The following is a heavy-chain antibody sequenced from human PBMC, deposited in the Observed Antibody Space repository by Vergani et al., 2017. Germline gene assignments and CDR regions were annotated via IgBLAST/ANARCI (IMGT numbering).Heavy chain of an antibody. V-gene: IGHV3-7*01. J-gene: IGHJ6*03. CDR1: GFTFSSYW. Sequence: EVQLLESGGGLVQPGGSLRLSCAASGFTFSSYWMSWVRQAPGKGLEWVANIKQDGSEKYYVDSVKGRFTISRDNAKNSLYLQMNSLRAEDTAVYYCARDPMIAGIYYYYMDVWGKGTTVTVSS. CDR2: IKQDGSEK. D-gene: IGHD2-21*01. CDR3: ARDPMIAGIYYYYMDV.